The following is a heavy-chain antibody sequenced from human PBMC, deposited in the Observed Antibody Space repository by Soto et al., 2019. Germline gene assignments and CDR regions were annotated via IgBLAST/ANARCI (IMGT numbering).Heavy chain of an antibody. CDR1: GFEFEDYA. CDR2: ISWSSNVI. V-gene: IGHV3-9*01. J-gene: IGHJ4*02. CDR3: AKGPYSSGWYWDH. D-gene: IGHD6-19*01. Sequence: PGGSLRLSCTASGFEFEDYAMHWVRQVPGRGLEWVSGISWSSNVIDYAESVKGRFIIARDNAKNSLYLQMNGLRPDDTAVYYCAKGPYSSGWYWDHWGQGALVTVSS.